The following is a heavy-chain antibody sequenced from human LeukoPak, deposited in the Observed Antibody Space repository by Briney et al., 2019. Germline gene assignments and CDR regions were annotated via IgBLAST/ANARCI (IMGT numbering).Heavy chain of an antibody. J-gene: IGHJ4*02. CDR2: ISSSSSYI. CDR1: GFTFSSYS. Sequence: GGSLRLSCAASGFTFSSYSMNWVRQAPGKGLEWVSSISSSSSYIYYADSVKGRFTISRDNAKNSLYLRRNSLRAGDTAVYYCARDGRTSRINDYWGQGTLVTVSS. V-gene: IGHV3-21*01. D-gene: IGHD2-2*01. CDR3: ARDGRTSRINDY.